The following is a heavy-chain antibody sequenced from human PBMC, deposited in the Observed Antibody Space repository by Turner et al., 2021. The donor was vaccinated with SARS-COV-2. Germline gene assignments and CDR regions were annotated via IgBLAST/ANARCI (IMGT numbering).Heavy chain of an antibody. CDR2: IYYSGST. J-gene: IGHJ4*02. D-gene: IGHD5-12*01. CDR3: ARLEWLRSPFDY. Sequence: QLQLQESGPGLVKPSETLSLTCTVSGGSISSSSYYWGWIRQPQGKGLEWIGSIYYSGSTYYNPSLKSRVTISVDTSKNQFSLKLSSVTAADTAVYYCARLEWLRSPFDYWGQGTLVTVSS. CDR1: GGSISSSSYY. V-gene: IGHV4-39*01.